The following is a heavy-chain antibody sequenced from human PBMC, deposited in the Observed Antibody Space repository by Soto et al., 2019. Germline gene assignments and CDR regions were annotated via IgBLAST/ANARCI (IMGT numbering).Heavy chain of an antibody. D-gene: IGHD6-13*01. Sequence: EVQLLESGGGLVQPGGSLRLSCAASGFTFSSYAMSWVRQAPGKGLEWVSIISGSGGGTYYADPVKGRFTISRDNSKNTLYLQVNSLRAEDTAVYYCAKGDSSWSYFDFWGQGTLVTVSS. CDR2: ISGSGGGT. CDR1: GFTFSSYA. J-gene: IGHJ4*02. CDR3: AKGDSSWSYFDF. V-gene: IGHV3-23*01.